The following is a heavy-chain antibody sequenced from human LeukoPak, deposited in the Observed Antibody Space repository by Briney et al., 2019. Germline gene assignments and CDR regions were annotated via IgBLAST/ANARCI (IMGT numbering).Heavy chain of an antibody. J-gene: IGHJ4*02. Sequence: SETLSLTCTVSGGSISSYYWSWIRQPPGKGLEWIGYIYYSGSTNYNPSLKSRVTISVDTSKNQFSLKLSSVTAADTAVYYCARDGASPGFDYWGQGTLVTVSS. CDR1: GGSISSYY. V-gene: IGHV4-59*12. CDR3: ARDGASPGFDY. CDR2: IYYSGST. D-gene: IGHD4/OR15-4a*01.